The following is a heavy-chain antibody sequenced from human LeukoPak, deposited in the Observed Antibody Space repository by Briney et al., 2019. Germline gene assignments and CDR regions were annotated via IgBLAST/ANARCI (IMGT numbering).Heavy chain of an antibody. Sequence: SETLSLTCTVSGGSISSSSYYWGWIRQPPGTGLEWIGSIYYSGSTYYNPSLKSRVSISVDTSKNQFSLKLSSVTAADTAVYYCARHQSQRIGLLPPTHLNWFDPWGQGTLVTVSS. D-gene: IGHD2/OR15-2a*01. CDR1: GGSISSSSYY. J-gene: IGHJ5*02. V-gene: IGHV4-39*01. CDR3: ARHQSQRIGLLPPTHLNWFDP. CDR2: IYYSGST.